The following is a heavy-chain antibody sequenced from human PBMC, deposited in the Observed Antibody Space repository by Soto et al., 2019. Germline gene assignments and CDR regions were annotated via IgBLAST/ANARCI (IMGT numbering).Heavy chain of an antibody. Sequence: SETQSLRCSVSDGSIINSSYCWGCIRQPPGKGLEWIGSIYYSGSTYYNPSLKSRVTISVDTSKNQFSLKLSSVTAADTAVYYCASPAPYSSSWTTSLYYFDYWGQGTLVTVSS. CDR1: DGSIINSSYC. D-gene: IGHD6-13*01. CDR3: ASPAPYSSSWTTSLYYFDY. J-gene: IGHJ4*02. CDR2: IYYSGST. V-gene: IGHV4-39*01.